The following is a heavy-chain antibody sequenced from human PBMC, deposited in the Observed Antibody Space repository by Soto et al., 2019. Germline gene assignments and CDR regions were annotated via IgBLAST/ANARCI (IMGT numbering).Heavy chain of an antibody. J-gene: IGHJ5*02. CDR1: GGSFSVYY. D-gene: IGHD5-12*01. Sequence: SETLSLTCAVYGGSFSVYYWSWIRQPPGKGLEWIGEINHSGSTNYNPSLKSRVTISVDTSKNQFSLNLSSVTAADTAMYYCARAGVATIYPGNNWFDPWGQGTLVTVSS. CDR3: ARAGVATIYPGNNWFDP. CDR2: INHSGST. V-gene: IGHV4-34*01.